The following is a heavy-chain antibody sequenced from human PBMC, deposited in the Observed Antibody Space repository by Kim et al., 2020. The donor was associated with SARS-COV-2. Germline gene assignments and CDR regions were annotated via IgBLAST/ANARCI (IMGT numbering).Heavy chain of an antibody. CDR1: GGSISIYY. CDR3: AREDTALAIDY. Sequence: SETLSLTCSASGGSISIYYWNWIRQPPGKGLEWIGFISNSGSTNSHPSLKSRVTISLDTPKNQFSLTLRSVTAADTAVYYCAREDTALAIDYWGQGILVTVSS. D-gene: IGHD5-18*01. J-gene: IGHJ4*02. V-gene: IGHV4-59*13. CDR2: ISNSGST.